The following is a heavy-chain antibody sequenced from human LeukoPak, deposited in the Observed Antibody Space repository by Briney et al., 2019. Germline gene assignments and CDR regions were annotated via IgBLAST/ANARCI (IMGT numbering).Heavy chain of an antibody. CDR1: GFTFSSYG. Sequence: GRSLRLSCAASGFTFSSYGMHWVRQAPGKGLEWVAVVSYDGSNKYYADSVKGRFTISRDNSKNTLYLQMNSLRAEDTAVYYCARQSPEGYYDSSGYFLHYWGQGTLVTVSS. D-gene: IGHD3-22*01. J-gene: IGHJ4*02. CDR3: ARQSPEGYYDSSGYFLHY. V-gene: IGHV3-30*03. CDR2: VSYDGSNK.